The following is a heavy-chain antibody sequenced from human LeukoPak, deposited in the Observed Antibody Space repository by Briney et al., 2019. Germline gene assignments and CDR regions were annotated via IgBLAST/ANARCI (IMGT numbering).Heavy chain of an antibody. V-gene: IGHV4-59*08. CDR3: ARFIGPISIVGATRPYYYGMDV. D-gene: IGHD1-26*01. CDR1: GGSISSYY. Sequence: SETLSLTCTVSGGSISSYYWSWIRQPPGKGLEWIGYIYYSGSTNYNPSHKSRVTISVDTSKNQFSLKLSSVTAADTAVYYCARFIGPISIVGATRPYYYGMDVWGQGTTVTVSS. CDR2: IYYSGST. J-gene: IGHJ6*02.